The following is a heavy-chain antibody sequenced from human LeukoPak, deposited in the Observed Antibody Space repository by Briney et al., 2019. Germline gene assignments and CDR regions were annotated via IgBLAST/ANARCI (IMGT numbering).Heavy chain of an antibody. CDR3: ARGLYSNSGPAGY. V-gene: IGHV4-34*01. D-gene: IGHD4-11*01. J-gene: IGHJ4*02. CDR2: INHSGST. CDR1: GGSFSGYY. Sequence: SETLSLTCAVYGGSFSGYYWSWIRQPPGKGLEWIGEINHSGSTNYNPSLKSRVTISVDTSKNQFSLKLSSVTAADTAVYYCARGLYSNSGPAGYGGQGTLVTVSS.